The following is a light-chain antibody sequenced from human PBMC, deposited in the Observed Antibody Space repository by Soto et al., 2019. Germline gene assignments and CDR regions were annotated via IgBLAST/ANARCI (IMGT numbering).Light chain of an antibody. J-gene: IGKJ4*01. CDR2: GAS. CDR1: ESIGNW. CDR3: QQANTFPLS. Sequence: DIQMTQSPSSLSASVGDRIIITCRASESIGNWLAWYQQKPGKAPKLLIYGASTLQSGVPSRFSGSRSGTVFSLTVSNLQPEDFATYYCQQANTFPLSFGGGTKVDIK. V-gene: IGKV1D-12*01.